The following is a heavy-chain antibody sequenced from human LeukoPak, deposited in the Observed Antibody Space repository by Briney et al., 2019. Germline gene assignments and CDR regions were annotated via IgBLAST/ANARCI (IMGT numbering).Heavy chain of an antibody. V-gene: IGHV4-34*01. J-gene: IGHJ5*02. CDR3: ARPSRYSYGLDWFDP. Sequence: SETLSLTCAVYGGSFSGYYWSWIRQPPGKGLEWIGEINHSGSTNYNPSLKSRVTISVDTSKNQFSLKLSSVTAADTAVYYCARPSRYSYGLDWFDPWGQGTLVTVSS. CDR1: GGSFSGYY. CDR2: INHSGST. D-gene: IGHD5-18*01.